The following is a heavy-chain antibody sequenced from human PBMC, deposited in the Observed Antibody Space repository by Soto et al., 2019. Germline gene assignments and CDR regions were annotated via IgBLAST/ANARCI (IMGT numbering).Heavy chain of an antibody. J-gene: IGHJ4*02. CDR1: GYPFITYG. CDR2: INTLNGNT. Sequence: QVQLMQSGAEVKKPGASVKVSCKASGYPFITYGITWVRQAPGQGLEWMGWINTLNGNTNYAQKLQGRVTMTTDTSTSTAYMELNNLKSDDTAVYYCARGDRGDYWGQGTLVAVSS. CDR3: ARGDRGDY. V-gene: IGHV1-18*01.